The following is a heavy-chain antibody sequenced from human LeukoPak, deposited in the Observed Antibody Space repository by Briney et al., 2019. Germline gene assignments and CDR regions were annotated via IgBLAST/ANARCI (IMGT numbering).Heavy chain of an antibody. V-gene: IGHV4-39*02. D-gene: IGHD2-15*01. CDR1: GGSISSSSYY. Sequence: SETLSLTRTVSGGSISSSSYYWGWIRQPPGKGLEWIGSIYYSGSTYYNPSLKSRVTISVDRSKNHFSLRLSSVTAADTAVYYCARGENVVAATRRWGQRTLVTVSS. CDR2: IYYSGST. CDR3: ARGENVVAATRR. J-gene: IGHJ4*02.